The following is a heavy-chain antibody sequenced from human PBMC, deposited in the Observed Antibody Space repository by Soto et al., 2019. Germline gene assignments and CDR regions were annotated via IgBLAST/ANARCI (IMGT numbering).Heavy chain of an antibody. J-gene: IGHJ4*02. CDR3: ARGDYGGNSDDY. V-gene: IGHV4-34*01. CDR1: GGSFSGFY. D-gene: IGHD4-17*01. Sequence: SETLSLTCAVYGGSFSGFYWSWVRQSPGKGLEWIGEINHSGSTNYNPSLKSRVIISVDTSKNQFSLKLSSVTAADTAVYYCARGDYGGNSDDYWGRGTLVTVSS. CDR2: INHSGST.